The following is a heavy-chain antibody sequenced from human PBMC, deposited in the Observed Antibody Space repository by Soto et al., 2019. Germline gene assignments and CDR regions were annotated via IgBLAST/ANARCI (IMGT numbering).Heavy chain of an antibody. CDR2: ISYDGSNK. CDR1: GFTFSSYA. V-gene: IGHV3-30-3*01. CDR3: ASANFDY. Sequence: GGSLRLSCAASGFTFSSYAMHWVRQAPGKGLEWVAVISYDGSNKYYADSVKGRFTISRDNSKNTLYLQMNSLRAEDTAVYYCASANFDYWGQGTLVTVSS. J-gene: IGHJ4*02.